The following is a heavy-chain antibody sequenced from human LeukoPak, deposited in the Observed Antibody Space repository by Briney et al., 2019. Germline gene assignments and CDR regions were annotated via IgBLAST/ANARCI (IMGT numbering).Heavy chain of an antibody. CDR2: INPNSGGT. CDR3: ARGRRRDGYNYVY. V-gene: IGHV1-2*02. D-gene: IGHD5-12*01. Sequence: ASVKVSRKASGYTFTGYYMHWVRQAPGQGLEWMGWINPNSGGTNYAQKFQGRVTMTRDTSISTAYMELSRLRSDDTAVYYCARGRRRDGYNYVYWGQGTLVTVSS. CDR1: GYTFTGYY. J-gene: IGHJ4*02.